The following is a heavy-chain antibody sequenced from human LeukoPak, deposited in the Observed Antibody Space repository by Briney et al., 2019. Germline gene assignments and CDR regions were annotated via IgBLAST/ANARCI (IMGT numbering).Heavy chain of an antibody. CDR3: ARDPLCSGGSCYPRHPYYFDY. V-gene: IGHV1-18*01. CDR1: GYTFTSYG. CDR2: ISAYNGNT. D-gene: IGHD2-15*01. Sequence: ASVKVSCTASGYTFTSYGISWVRQAPGQGLEWMGWISAYNGNTNYAQKLQGRVTMTTDTSTSTAYMELRSLRSDDTAVYYCARDPLCSGGSCYPRHPYYFDYWGQGTLVTVSS. J-gene: IGHJ4*02.